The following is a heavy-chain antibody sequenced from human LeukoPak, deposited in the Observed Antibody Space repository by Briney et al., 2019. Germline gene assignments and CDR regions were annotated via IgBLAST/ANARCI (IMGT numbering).Heavy chain of an antibody. CDR3: VKARSDHYYDNDAFDI. J-gene: IGHJ3*02. D-gene: IGHD3-22*01. CDR1: GFTFSSYA. CDR2: ISSNGGST. Sequence: PGGSLRLSCSASGFTFSSYAMHWVRQAPGKGLDYVSAISSNGGSTYYADSVKGRFTISRDNSKNTLYLQMSSLRAEDTAVYYCVKARSDHYYDNDAFDIWGQGTMVTVSS. V-gene: IGHV3-64D*09.